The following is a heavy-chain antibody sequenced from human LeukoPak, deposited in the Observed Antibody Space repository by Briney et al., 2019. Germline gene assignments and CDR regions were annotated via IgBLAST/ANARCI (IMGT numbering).Heavy chain of an antibody. Sequence: ASVKVSCKASGYIFTGYYMHWVRQAPGQGPEWMGWINPNSGGTNYAQKFQGRVTMTRDTSISTAYMALSSLKSDDTAVLYCARGGVDGVLDYWGQGTLVTVSS. J-gene: IGHJ4*02. CDR3: ARGGVDGVLDY. D-gene: IGHD3-10*01. V-gene: IGHV1-2*02. CDR2: INPNSGGT. CDR1: GYIFTGYY.